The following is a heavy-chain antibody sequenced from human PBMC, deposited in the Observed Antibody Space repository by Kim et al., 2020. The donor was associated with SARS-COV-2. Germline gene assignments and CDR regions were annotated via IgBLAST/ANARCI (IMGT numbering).Heavy chain of an antibody. Sequence: GGSLRHSCAASGFTFSDYYMSWIRQAPGKGLEWVSYISSSGSTMYYADSVKGRFTISRDNAKNSLYLQMNSLRAEDTAVYYCARDLFCSGGSCYSYGMDVWGHGTTVTVSS. J-gene: IGHJ6*01. D-gene: IGHD2-15*01. CDR2: ISSSGSTM. CDR3: ARDLFCSGGSCYSYGMDV. CDR1: GFTFSDYY. V-gene: IGHV3-11*04.